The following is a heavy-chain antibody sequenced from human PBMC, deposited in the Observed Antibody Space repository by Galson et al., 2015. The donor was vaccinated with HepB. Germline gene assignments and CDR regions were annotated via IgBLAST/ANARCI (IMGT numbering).Heavy chain of an antibody. CDR2: ISGTAGTT. Sequence: LRLSCAASRFTFSSYAMTWVRQAPGKGLEWVSSISGTAGTTHYADSVKGRFTISRDNFKNTFYLQMNSLRAEDTAVYYCAKSQRGYTSAIDFDFWGQGTLVTVSS. CDR1: RFTFSSYA. CDR3: AKSQRGYTSAIDFDF. J-gene: IGHJ4*02. D-gene: IGHD5-18*01. V-gene: IGHV3-23*01.